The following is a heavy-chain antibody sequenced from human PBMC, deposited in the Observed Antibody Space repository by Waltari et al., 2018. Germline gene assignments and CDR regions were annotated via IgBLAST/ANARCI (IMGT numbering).Heavy chain of an antibody. D-gene: IGHD5-12*01. CDR2: IAYDGSTN. CDR1: GFTFSSYG. J-gene: IGHJ4*02. CDR3: AKDHRRYSGYEPLVY. Sequence: QVQLVESGGGVVQPGRYLRLSCAASGFTFSSYGMHWVRQAPGKGLEWMAAIAYDGSTNYYAYSVKGPFTITRDNSKNTLYLQMNSLRAEDTAVYYCAKDHRRYSGYEPLVYWAQGSLVTVSS. V-gene: IGHV3-30*18.